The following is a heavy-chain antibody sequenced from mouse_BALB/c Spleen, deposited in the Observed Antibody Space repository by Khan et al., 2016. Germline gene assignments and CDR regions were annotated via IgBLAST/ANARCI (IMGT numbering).Heavy chain of an antibody. J-gene: IGHJ1*01. CDR2: ISYSGST. D-gene: IGHD1-1*01. V-gene: IGHV3-2*02. Sequence: QLQESGPGLVKPSQSLSLTCTVTGYSITSDYAWNWIRQFPGNKLEWMGYISYSGSTSYNPSLKSRISITRDTSKNQFFLQLNSVTTEDTATXYCARFYYGSSYWYFDVWGAGTTVTVSS. CDR3: ARFYYGSSYWYFDV. CDR1: GYSITSDYA.